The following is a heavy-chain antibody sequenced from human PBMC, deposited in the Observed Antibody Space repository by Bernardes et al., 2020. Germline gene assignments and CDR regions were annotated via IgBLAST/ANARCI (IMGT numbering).Heavy chain of an antibody. D-gene: IGHD4-4*01. CDR1: GFIFSDYS. J-gene: IGHJ4*02. CDR3: ARGRKVTTVTQFDY. V-gene: IGHV3-48*02. CDR2: ISETGHSF. Sequence: GGSLRLSCAASGFIFSDYSMNWVRQTPGKGLEWLSHISETGHSFYYTNSVKGRFSISRENAKTSLFLEMHSLRDEDTAVYYCARGRKVTTVTQFDYWGQGVLVTVSS.